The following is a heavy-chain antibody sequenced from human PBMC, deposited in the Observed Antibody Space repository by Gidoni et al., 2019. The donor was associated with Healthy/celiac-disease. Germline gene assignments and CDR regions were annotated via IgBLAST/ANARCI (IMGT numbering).Heavy chain of an antibody. CDR1: CASISSSNW. D-gene: IGHD3-16*01. J-gene: IGHJ2*01. V-gene: IGHV4-4*02. CDR2: IYHSGST. Sequence: QVQLQESGPGLVKPSGTLSLTCAVSCASISSSNWWSWVRQTPGKGLEWIGEIYHSGSTNYNPSLKSRVTISVDKSKNQFSLKLSSVTAADTAVYYCARKAPGLPLWYFDLWGRGTLVTVSS. CDR3: ARKAPGLPLWYFDL.